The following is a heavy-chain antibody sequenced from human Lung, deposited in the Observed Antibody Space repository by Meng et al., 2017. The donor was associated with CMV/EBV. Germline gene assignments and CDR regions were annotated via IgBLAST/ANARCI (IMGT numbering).Heavy chain of an antibody. CDR1: GFTVSSNH. J-gene: IGHJ4*02. Sequence: GEXXRISCAASGFTVSSNHMSWVRQAPGEGLEWVSAIYGGGGTYYADSAAGRFTISRDNPKNTLYLQMNSLRAEETAVYYCGREGSGGYYLDTWVQGTVVTVSS. CDR2: IYGGGGT. CDR3: GREGSGGYYLDT. V-gene: IGHV3-53*01. D-gene: IGHD3-22*01.